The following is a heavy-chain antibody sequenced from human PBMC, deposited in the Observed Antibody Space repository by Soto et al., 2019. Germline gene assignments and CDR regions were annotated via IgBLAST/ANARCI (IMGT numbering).Heavy chain of an antibody. CDR3: ARMRNILTGYPGHSDY. Sequence: SETLSLTCTVSGGSISSGGYYWSWIRQHPGKGLEWIGYIYYSGSTYYNPSLKSRVTISVDTSKNQFSLKLSSVTAADTAVYYCARMRNILTGYPGHSDYWGQGTLVTVSS. J-gene: IGHJ4*02. CDR1: GGSISSGGYY. CDR2: IYYSGST. D-gene: IGHD3-9*01. V-gene: IGHV4-31*03.